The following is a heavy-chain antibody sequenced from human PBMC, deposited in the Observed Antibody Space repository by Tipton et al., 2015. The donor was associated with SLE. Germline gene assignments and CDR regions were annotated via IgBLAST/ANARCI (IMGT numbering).Heavy chain of an antibody. CDR3: VKDAATMVRGVIRWFDP. Sequence: SLRLSCAASGFTFSSYEMNWVRQAPGKGLEWVSYISSSGSTIYYADSVKGRFTISRDNSKNTLYLQMSSLRAEDTAVYYCVKDAATMVRGVIRWFDPWGQGTLVTVSS. D-gene: IGHD3-10*01. CDR1: GFTFSSYE. V-gene: IGHV3-48*03. CDR2: ISSSGSTI. J-gene: IGHJ5*02.